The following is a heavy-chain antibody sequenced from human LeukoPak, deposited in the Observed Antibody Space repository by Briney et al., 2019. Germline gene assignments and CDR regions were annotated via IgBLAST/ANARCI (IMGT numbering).Heavy chain of an antibody. CDR1: GYTFTSYD. V-gene: IGHV1-8*01. CDR2: MNPHSGNT. J-gene: IGHJ4*02. CDR3: ASFGSGSYYNCLDY. Sequence: ASVKVSCKASGYTFTSYDINWVRQTTGQGLEWMGWMNPHSGNTGYAQKFQGRVTMTRDTSISTAYMELSSLRSEDTAVYYCASFGSGSYYNCLDYWGQGTLVTVSS. D-gene: IGHD3-10*01.